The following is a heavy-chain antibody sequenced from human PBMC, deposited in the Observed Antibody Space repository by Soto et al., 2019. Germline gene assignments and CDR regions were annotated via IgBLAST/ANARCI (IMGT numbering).Heavy chain of an antibody. CDR1: GFTFSSYS. CDR2: ISSSSSYI. D-gene: IGHD1-1*01. J-gene: IGHJ4*02. CDR3: ARGGVLQPTDY. Sequence: EVQLVESGGGLVKPGGSLRLSCAASGFTFSSYSMNWVRQAPGKGLEWVSSISSSSSYIYYADSVKGRFTISRDNAKNSLYLQMNSLRAEDTAVYYCARGGVLQPTDYWGQGTLVAVSS. V-gene: IGHV3-21*01.